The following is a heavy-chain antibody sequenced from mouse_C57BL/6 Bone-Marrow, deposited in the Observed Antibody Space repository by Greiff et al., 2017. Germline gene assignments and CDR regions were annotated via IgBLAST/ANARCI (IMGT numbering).Heavy chain of an antibody. CDR2: IRNKANNNET. CDR3: NRQYYGFAY. D-gene: IGHD1-1*01. Sequence: EVKLEESGGGLVQPGGSMKLSCAASGFTFSDAWMDWVRQSPEKGLEWVAEIRNKANNNETYYAESVKGRFTISRDDSKSSVYLQMNSLRAEDTGIYYCNRQYYGFAYWGQGTLVTVSA. CDR1: GFTFSDAW. V-gene: IGHV6-6*01. J-gene: IGHJ3*01.